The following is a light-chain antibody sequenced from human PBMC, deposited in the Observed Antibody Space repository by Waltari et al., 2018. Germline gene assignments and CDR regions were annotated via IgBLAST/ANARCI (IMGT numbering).Light chain of an antibody. CDR3: QQSYSIFWT. V-gene: IGKV1-39*01. Sequence: DTQMTQSPSSRSASVGDRVPITCRASQTINTFLNWYQEKPGKAPNLLIYAASSLQSGVPARFSGSGSRTEFTLTISSLLPEDFATYYCQQSYSIFWTFGQGTQVEIK. J-gene: IGKJ1*01. CDR1: QTINTF. CDR2: AAS.